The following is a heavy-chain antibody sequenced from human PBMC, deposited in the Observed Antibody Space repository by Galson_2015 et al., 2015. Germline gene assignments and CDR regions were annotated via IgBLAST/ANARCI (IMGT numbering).Heavy chain of an antibody. CDR1: GGSISSYY. CDR3: ARDLGSGWPDY. V-gene: IGHV4-59*01. J-gene: IGHJ4*02. D-gene: IGHD6-19*01. CDR2: IYYSGST. Sequence: ETLSLTCTVSGGSISSYYWSWIRQPPGKGLEWIGYIYYSGSTNYNPSLKSRVTISVDTSKNQFSLKLSSVTAADTAVYYCARDLGSGWPDYWGQGTLVTVSS.